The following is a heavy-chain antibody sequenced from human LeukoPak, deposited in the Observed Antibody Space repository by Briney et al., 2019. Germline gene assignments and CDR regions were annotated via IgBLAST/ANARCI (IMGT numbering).Heavy chain of an antibody. CDR3: AKALTAVVVPAATDY. CDR1: GFTFDDYA. Sequence: GRSLRLSCAASGFTFDDYAMHWVRQAPGKGLEWVSGISWNSGSIGYADSVKGRFTISRDNAKNSLYLQMNSLRAGDTALYYCAKALTAVVVPAATDYWGQGTLVTVSS. D-gene: IGHD2-2*01. CDR2: ISWNSGSI. V-gene: IGHV3-9*01. J-gene: IGHJ4*02.